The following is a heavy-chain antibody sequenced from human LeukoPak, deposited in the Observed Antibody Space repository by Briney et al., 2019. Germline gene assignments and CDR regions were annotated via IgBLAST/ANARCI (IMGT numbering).Heavy chain of an antibody. CDR2: IYYSGST. CDR3: ARGADSSGYYSVFYFDY. J-gene: IGHJ4*02. V-gene: IGHV4-59*01. CDR1: GGSISSYY. Sequence: SETLSLTCTVSGGSISSYYWNWIRQPPGKGLEWIGYIYYSGSTNYNPSLKSRVTISVDTSKNQFSLKLSSVTAADTAVYYCARGADSSGYYSVFYFDYWGQGTLVTVSS. D-gene: IGHD3-22*01.